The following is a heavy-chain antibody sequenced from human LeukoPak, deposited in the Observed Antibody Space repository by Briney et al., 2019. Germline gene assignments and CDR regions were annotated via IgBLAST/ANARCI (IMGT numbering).Heavy chain of an antibody. CDR1: GFIVSNNY. J-gene: IGHJ3*02. CDR3: ARGRSITLLRGVAMSDGFDI. CDR2: IDTSGTYI. D-gene: IGHD3-10*01. Sequence: PGGSLRLSCAASGFIVSNNYMSWVRQAPGKGLEWVSFIDTSGTYIYYGESMKGRFTISRDNAKNLLYLQMNGLRAEDTAVYYCARGRSITLLRGVAMSDGFDIWGQGTMVAVSS. V-gene: IGHV3-21*01.